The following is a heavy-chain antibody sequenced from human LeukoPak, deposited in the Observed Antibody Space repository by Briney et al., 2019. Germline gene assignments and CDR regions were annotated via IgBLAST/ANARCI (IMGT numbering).Heavy chain of an antibody. J-gene: IGHJ4*02. Sequence: GGSLRLSCEPSGFPFSSYWMLWVRQAPGKGLVWVSRISGDGTIKTYADFVRGRFIISRGNTKNILYLQMNSLKVEDTATYFCSRSQFDYWGQGVLVTVSS. CDR3: SRSQFDY. CDR1: GFPFSSYW. V-gene: IGHV3-74*03. CDR2: ISGDGTIK.